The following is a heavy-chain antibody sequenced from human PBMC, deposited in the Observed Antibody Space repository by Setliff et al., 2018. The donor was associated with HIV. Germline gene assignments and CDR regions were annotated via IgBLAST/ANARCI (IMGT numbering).Heavy chain of an antibody. CDR1: GGTFSSGA. J-gene: IGHJ6*02. D-gene: IGHD3-10*01. CDR3: ARLVWFGEGGGV. Sequence: VASVKVSCKTSGGTFSSGAISWIRQAPGEGPELMGAIMPMFGTADYAQKFQDRLTITADESTSTAYMDLRSLRSEDTAVYYCARLVWFGEGGGVWGQGTTVTVSS. CDR2: IMPMFGTA. V-gene: IGHV1-69*13.